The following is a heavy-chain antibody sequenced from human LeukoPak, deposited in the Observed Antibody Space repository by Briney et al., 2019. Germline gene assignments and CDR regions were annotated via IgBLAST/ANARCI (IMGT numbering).Heavy chain of an antibody. J-gene: IGHJ4*02. CDR3: AKGKTGAGTGGHNFDY. Sequence: GGSLRLSCAASGITFSNYAMSWVRQAPGKGLEWVSAISASSGSTYYADSVKGRFTISRDNSKDTLYLQMNSLGVEDTAIYYCAKGKTGAGTGGHNFDYWGQGTLVTISS. CDR2: ISASSGST. V-gene: IGHV3-23*01. CDR1: GITFSNYA. D-gene: IGHD6-19*01.